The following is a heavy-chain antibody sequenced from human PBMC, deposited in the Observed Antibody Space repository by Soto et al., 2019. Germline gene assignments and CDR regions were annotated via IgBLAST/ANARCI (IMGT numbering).Heavy chain of an antibody. CDR2: ISSSSSTI. CDR1: GFTFSSYS. D-gene: IGHD6-19*01. Sequence: GGSLRLSCAASGFTFSSYSMNWVRQAPGKGLEWVSYISSSSSTIYYADSVKGRFTISRDNAKNSLYLQMNSLRAEDTAVYYCASQEYSSGCWGQGTLVTVSS. CDR3: ASQEYSSGC. J-gene: IGHJ4*02. V-gene: IGHV3-48*01.